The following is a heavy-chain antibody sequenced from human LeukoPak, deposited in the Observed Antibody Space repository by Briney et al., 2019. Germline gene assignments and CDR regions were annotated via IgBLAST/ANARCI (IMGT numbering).Heavy chain of an antibody. CDR1: GFTFSSNW. CDR2: INGDGRTT. Sequence: PGGSLRLSCAASGFTFSSNWMYWVRQAPGKGLEWVSRINGDGRTTYYAESVKGRFTISRDNAKNTLYLQMSTLRAEDTAVYYCAREVEKVPASMGVYYYYYMDVWGKGTSVTVSS. D-gene: IGHD2-2*01. J-gene: IGHJ6*03. V-gene: IGHV3-74*01. CDR3: AREVEKVPASMGVYYYYYMDV.